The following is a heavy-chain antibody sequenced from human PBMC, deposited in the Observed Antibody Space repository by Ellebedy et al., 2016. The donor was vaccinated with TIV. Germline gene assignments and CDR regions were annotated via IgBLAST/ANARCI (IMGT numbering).Heavy chain of an antibody. CDR1: GGTFSSYA. CDR3: ASSADYYDSSGYPRMDA. V-gene: IGHV1-69*13. Sequence: SVKVSXXASGGTFSSYAISWVRQAPGQGLEWMGGIIPIFGTANYAQKFQGRVTITADESTSTAYMELSSLRSEDTAVYYCASSADYYDSSGYPRMDAWGQGTTVTVSS. CDR2: IIPIFGTA. D-gene: IGHD3-22*01. J-gene: IGHJ6*02.